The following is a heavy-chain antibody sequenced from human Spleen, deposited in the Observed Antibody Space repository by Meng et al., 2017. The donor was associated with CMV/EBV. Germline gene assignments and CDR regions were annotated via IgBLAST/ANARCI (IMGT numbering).Heavy chain of an antibody. CDR1: GFTFSSYA. Sequence: GSGFTFSSYAMSWVRQAPGKGLEWVSGIDSGGPTYYADSVKGRFTISRDNSKNTLYLQMNSLRAEDTAVYYCAKVRRVTAGTEYLQHWGQGTLVTVSS. J-gene: IGHJ1*01. D-gene: IGHD5-18*01. V-gene: IGHV3-23*01. CDR2: IDSGGPT. CDR3: AKVRRVTAGTEYLQH.